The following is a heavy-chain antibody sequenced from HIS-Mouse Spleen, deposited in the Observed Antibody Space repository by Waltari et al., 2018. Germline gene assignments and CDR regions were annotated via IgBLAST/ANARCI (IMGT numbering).Heavy chain of an antibody. V-gene: IGHV4-59*08. CDR3: ARRLDIGSSWYFDY. D-gene: IGHD6-13*01. CDR1: GGSISSYY. CDR2: IYYSGST. J-gene: IGHJ4*02. Sequence: QVQLQESGPGLVKPSETLSLTCTVSGGSISSYYWSWIRQPPGKGLEWIGYIYYSGSTNYNPSLKRRVTISVETSKNQFSLKLSSVTAADTAVYYCARRLDIGSSWYFDYWGQGTLVTVSS.